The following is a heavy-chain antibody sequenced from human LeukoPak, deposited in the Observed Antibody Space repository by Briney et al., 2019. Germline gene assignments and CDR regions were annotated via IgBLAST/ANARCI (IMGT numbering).Heavy chain of an antibody. CDR3: ARVIPYYDSSGYSDY. Sequence: ASVKVSCKASGYTFTSYYMHWVRQAPGQGLEWMGIINPSGGSTTYAQKFQGRVTMTRDTSTSTVYMELSSLRSEDTAVYYCARVIPYYDSSGYSDYWGQGTLATVSS. J-gene: IGHJ4*02. CDR1: GYTFTSYY. D-gene: IGHD3-22*01. V-gene: IGHV1-46*01. CDR2: INPSGGST.